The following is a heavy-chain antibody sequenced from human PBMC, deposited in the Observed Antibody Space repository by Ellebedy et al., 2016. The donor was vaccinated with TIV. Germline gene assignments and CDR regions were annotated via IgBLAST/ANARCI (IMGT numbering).Heavy chain of an antibody. J-gene: IGHJ5*02. D-gene: IGHD4-11*01. CDR2: IKSDGSST. Sequence: GGSLRLXXVASGFTFGRYRMHWVRQAPGNKLVWVSRIKSDGSSTTYADSVKGRFTTSRDNARNTLNLQMNSLRGEDTAVYFCARDRGDYSISGPWGQGTLVTVSS. CDR3: ARDRGDYSISGP. V-gene: IGHV3-74*01. CDR1: GFTFGRYR.